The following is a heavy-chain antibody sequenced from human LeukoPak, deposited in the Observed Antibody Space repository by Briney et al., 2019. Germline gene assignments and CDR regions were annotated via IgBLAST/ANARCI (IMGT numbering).Heavy chain of an antibody. CDR3: ARVDSSGYYTGSIYYYYYMDV. CDR2: IYHSGST. D-gene: IGHD3-22*01. V-gene: IGHV4-38-2*02. CDR1: GYSIRSGDY. J-gene: IGHJ6*03. Sequence: SETLSLTCTVSGYSIRSGDYWGWIRQPPGKGLEWIGSIYHSGSTYYNPSLKSRVTISVDTSKNQFSLNLSSVTAADTAVYYCARVDSSGYYTGSIYYYYYMDVWGKGTTVTVSS.